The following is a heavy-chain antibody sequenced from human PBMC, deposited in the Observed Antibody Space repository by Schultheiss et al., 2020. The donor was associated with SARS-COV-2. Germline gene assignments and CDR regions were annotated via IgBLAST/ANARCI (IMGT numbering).Heavy chain of an antibody. J-gene: IGHJ6*03. CDR3: ARHGDSSSYYYYYYMDV. CDR1: GGSISSYY. CDR2: IYYSGST. D-gene: IGHD6-6*01. V-gene: IGHV4-59*08. Sequence: SETLSLTCTVSGGSISSYYWSWIRQPPGKGLEWIGYIYYSGSTNYNPSLKSRVTISVDTSKNQFSLKLSSVTAADTAVYYCARHGDSSSYYYYYYMDVWGKGTTVTVSS.